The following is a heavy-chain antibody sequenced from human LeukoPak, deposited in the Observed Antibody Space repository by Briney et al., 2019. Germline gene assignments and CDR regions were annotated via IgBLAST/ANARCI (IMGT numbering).Heavy chain of an antibody. CDR1: GYTFTSYG. D-gene: IGHD3-10*01. CDR2: ISAYNGNT. J-gene: IGHJ4*02. V-gene: IGHV1-18*01. CDR3: ARVKTYYYGSGSYPDY. Sequence: ASVKVSCKASGYTFTSYGISWVRQAPGQGLEWMGWISAYNGNTNYAQKLQGRVTMTTDTSTSTAYMELRSLRSDDTAVYYCARVKTYYYGSGSYPDYWGQGTLVTVSS.